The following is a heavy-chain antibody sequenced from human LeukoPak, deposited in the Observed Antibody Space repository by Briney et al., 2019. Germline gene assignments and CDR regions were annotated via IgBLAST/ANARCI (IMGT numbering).Heavy chain of an antibody. J-gene: IGHJ4*02. D-gene: IGHD6-13*01. Sequence: PSETLSLTCTVSGGSISSYYWSWIRQPPGKGLEWIGYIYYSGSTNYNPSLKSRVTISVDTSKNQFSLKLSSVTAADTAVYYCAREYSSSSGPFDYWGQGTLVTVSS. CDR2: IYYSGST. CDR1: GGSISSYY. CDR3: AREYSSSSGPFDY. V-gene: IGHV4-59*01.